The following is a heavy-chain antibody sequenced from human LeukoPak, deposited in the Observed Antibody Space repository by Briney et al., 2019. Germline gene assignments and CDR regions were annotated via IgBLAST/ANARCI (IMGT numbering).Heavy chain of an antibody. Sequence: PSETLSLTCAVSGGSISSSNWWSWVRQPPGMGLEWIGEIYHSGSTNYNPSLKSRVTISVDKPKDQFSLKLSSVTAADTAVYYCAGGSRGAFDYWGQGTLVTVSS. CDR1: GGSISSSNW. CDR2: IYHSGST. CDR3: AGGSRGAFDY. J-gene: IGHJ4*02. D-gene: IGHD1-26*01. V-gene: IGHV4-4*02.